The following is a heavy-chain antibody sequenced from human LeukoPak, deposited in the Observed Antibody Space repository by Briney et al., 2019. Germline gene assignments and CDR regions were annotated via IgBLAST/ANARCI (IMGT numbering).Heavy chain of an antibody. CDR3: ARADCSGGSWRGGPYYYCYMDV. Sequence: ASVKVSCKASGYTFTSYGISWVRQAPGQGLEWMGWISAYNGNTNYAQKLQGRVTMTTDTSTSTAYMELRSLRSDDTAVYYCARADCSGGSWRGGPYYYCYMDVWGKGTTVTVSS. J-gene: IGHJ6*03. D-gene: IGHD2-15*01. V-gene: IGHV1-18*01. CDR1: GYTFTSYG. CDR2: ISAYNGNT.